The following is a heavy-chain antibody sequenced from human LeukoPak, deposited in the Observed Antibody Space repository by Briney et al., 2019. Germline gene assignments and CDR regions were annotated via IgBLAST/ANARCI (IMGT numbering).Heavy chain of an antibody. J-gene: IGHJ4*01. CDR1: GGSFSGYY. CDR2: INHSGST. D-gene: IGHD2-2*01. V-gene: IGHV4-34*01. Sequence: SETLSLTCAVYGGSFSGYYWSWIRQPPGKGLEWIGEINHSGSTNYNPSLKSRVTISVDTSKNQFSLKLSSVTAADTAIYYCARRATSGNYQMLHFDSWGQGILVTVSS. CDR3: ARRATSGNYQMLHFDS.